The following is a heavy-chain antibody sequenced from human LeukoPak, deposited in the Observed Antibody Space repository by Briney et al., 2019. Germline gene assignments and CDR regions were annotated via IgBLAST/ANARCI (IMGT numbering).Heavy chain of an antibody. CDR3: ARPGVGSGRYGAFDI. D-gene: IGHD5-18*01. Sequence: SETLSLTCTVSGGSISSYYWSWIRQPPGKGLEWIEYIYYSGSTNYNPSLKSRVTISVDTSKNQFSLKLSSVTAADTAVYYCARPGVGSGRYGAFDIWGQGTMVTVSS. CDR2: IYYSGST. J-gene: IGHJ3*02. V-gene: IGHV4-59*08. CDR1: GGSISSYY.